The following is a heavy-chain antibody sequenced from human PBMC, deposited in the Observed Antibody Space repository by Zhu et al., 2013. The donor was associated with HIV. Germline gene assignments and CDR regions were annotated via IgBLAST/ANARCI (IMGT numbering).Heavy chain of an antibody. J-gene: IGHJ3*02. CDR2: IYYSGST. V-gene: IGHV4-39*07. CDR3: ARVDDMGAFDI. D-gene: IGHD1-1*01. CDR1: GGSISSSSYY. Sequence: VQLQESGPGLVKPSETLSLTCTVSGGSISSSSYYWGWIRQPPGKGLEWIGSIYYSGSTYYNPSLKSRVTISVDTSKNQFSLKLSSVTAADTAVYYCARVDDMGAFDIWGQGTMVTVSS.